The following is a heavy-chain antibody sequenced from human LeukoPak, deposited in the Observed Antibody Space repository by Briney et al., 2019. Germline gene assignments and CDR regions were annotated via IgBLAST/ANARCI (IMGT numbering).Heavy chain of an antibody. V-gene: IGHV3-23*01. J-gene: IGHJ3*02. Sequence: PGGSLRLSCEASGFTFSTYAMNGVRQAPGKGLEGVSVISGSGGSTYYADSVKGRFTISRDNSKNTLYLQMNSLRAEDTAVYYCAKALQWLLGNAFDIWGQGTMVTVSS. CDR2: ISGSGGST. D-gene: IGHD6-19*01. CDR1: GFTFSTYA. CDR3: AKALQWLLGNAFDI.